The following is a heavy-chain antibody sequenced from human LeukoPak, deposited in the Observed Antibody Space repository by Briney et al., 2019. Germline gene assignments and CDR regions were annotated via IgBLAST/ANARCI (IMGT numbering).Heavy chain of an antibody. CDR2: INPNSGGT. D-gene: IGHD6-13*01. CDR1: GYTFTGYY. J-gene: IGHJ4*02. Sequence: ASVKVSCKASGYTFTGYYMHWVRQAPGQGLEWMGWINPNSGGTNYAQKFQGRVTITTDESTSTAYMELSSLRSEDTAVYYCASRKIAAASRAFDYWGQGTLVTVSS. V-gene: IGHV1-2*02. CDR3: ASRKIAAASRAFDY.